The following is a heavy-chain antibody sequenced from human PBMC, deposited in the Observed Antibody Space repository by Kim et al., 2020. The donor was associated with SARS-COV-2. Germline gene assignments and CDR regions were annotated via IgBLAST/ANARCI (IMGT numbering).Heavy chain of an antibody. CDR2: ISFDGSNQ. V-gene: IGHV3-33*05. J-gene: IGHJ4*02. D-gene: IGHD1-26*01. CDR1: GFIFTSYA. CDR3: SRGRETNDY. Sequence: GGSLRLSCAASGFTSASGFIFTSYAMHWVRQAPGKGLEWVAVISFDGSNQYYADSVMGRFTISTDNSKNTLYLQMNSLRAEETAVYYCSRGRETNDYWGQGTLVTVSS.